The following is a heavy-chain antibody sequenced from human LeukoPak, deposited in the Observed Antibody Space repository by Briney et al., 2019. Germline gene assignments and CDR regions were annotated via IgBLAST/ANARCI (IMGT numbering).Heavy chain of an antibody. CDR2: ISYDGSNK. Sequence: GGSLRLSCAASGFTFSSYAMHWVRQAPGKGLEWVAVISYDGSNKYYADSVKGRFTISRDNSKNTLYLRMNSLRAEDTAVYYCARSSWLAKFDYWGQGTLVTVSS. V-gene: IGHV3-30-3*01. D-gene: IGHD6-13*01. CDR1: GFTFSSYA. CDR3: ARSSWLAKFDY. J-gene: IGHJ4*02.